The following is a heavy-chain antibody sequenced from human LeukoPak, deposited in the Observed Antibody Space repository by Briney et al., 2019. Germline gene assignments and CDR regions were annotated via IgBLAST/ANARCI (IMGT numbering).Heavy chain of an antibody. D-gene: IGHD6-6*01. Sequence: SETLSLTCTVSGGSISSYYWSWIRQPPGKGLEWIGYIYTSGSTNYNPSLKSRVTISVDTSKNQFSLKLSSVTAADTAVYYRARPWYSSSDSYWYFDLWGRGTLVTVSS. J-gene: IGHJ2*01. CDR2: IYTSGST. CDR1: GGSISSYY. V-gene: IGHV4-4*09. CDR3: ARPWYSSSDSYWYFDL.